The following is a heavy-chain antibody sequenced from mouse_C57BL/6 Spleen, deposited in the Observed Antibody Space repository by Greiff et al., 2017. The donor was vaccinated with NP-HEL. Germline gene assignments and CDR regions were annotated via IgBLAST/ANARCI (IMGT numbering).Heavy chain of an antibody. D-gene: IGHD1-1*01. CDR3: ARRFITTVVATRYWYFDV. CDR2: INPYNGGT. V-gene: IGHV1-19*01. CDR1: GYTFTDYY. Sequence: VQLKESGPVLVKPGASVKMSCKASGYTFTDYYMNWVKQSHGKSLEWIGVINPYNGGTSYNQKFKGKATLTVDKSSSTAYMELNSLTSEDSAVYYCARRFITTVVATRYWYFDVWGTGTTVTVSS. J-gene: IGHJ1*03.